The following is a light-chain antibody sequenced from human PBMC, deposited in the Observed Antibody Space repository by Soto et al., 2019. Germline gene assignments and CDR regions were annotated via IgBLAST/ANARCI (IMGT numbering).Light chain of an antibody. J-gene: IGLJ1*01. CDR1: SSDVGGYNY. CDR2: DVN. CDR3: CSYAGSYTLV. V-gene: IGLV2-11*01. Sequence: QSALTQPRSVSGSPGQSVTISCTETSSDVGGYNYVSWYQQHPGKAPKLMIYDVNKRPSGVPDRFSGSKSGNTASLTISGLQAEDEADYYCCSYAGSYTLVFGTGTKLTVL.